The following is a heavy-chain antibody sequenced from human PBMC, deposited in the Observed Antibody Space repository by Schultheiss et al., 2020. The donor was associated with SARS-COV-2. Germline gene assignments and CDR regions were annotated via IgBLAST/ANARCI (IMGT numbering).Heavy chain of an antibody. CDR2: VKQDGSET. J-gene: IGHJ4*02. CDR3: ARDHYDYIWGSYRYTGNFDY. D-gene: IGHD3-16*02. V-gene: IGHV3-7*01. Sequence: GGSLRLSCTASGFTFSTYWMNWVRQAPGKGLEWVAIVKQDGSETIYADSVKGRFTISRDNAKNSLYLQMNSLRAEDTAVYYCARDHYDYIWGSYRYTGNFDYWGQGTLVTVSS. CDR1: GFTFSTYW.